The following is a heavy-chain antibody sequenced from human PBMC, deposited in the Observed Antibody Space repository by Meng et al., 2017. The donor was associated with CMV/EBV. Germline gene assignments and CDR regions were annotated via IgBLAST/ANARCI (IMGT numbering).Heavy chain of an antibody. D-gene: IGHD3-3*01. Sequence: ETLSLTCAASGFTFRNYAMHWVRQAPGKGLQYVSAISSNGSNTYYADSVKGRFTISRDNSKNTLYLQMGSLRAEDMAVYYCARDRSGDGAHFDYWGQGTLVTVSS. CDR3: ARDRSGDGAHFDY. CDR2: ISSNGSNT. CDR1: GFTFRNYA. J-gene: IGHJ4*02. V-gene: IGHV3-64*02.